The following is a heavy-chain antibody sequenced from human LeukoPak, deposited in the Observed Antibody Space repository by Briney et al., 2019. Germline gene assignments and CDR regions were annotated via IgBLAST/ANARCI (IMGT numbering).Heavy chain of an antibody. CDR3: TTEASYYDILTGFVGFDY. D-gene: IGHD3-9*01. CDR2: IKSKTDGGTT. J-gene: IGHJ4*02. Sequence: GGSLRLSCAASGFTFSNAWMSWVRQAPGKGLEWVGRIKSKTDGGTTDYAAPVKGRFTISRDDSKNTLYLQMNSLKTEDTAVYYCTTEASYYDILTGFVGFDYWGQGTLVNVSS. V-gene: IGHV3-15*01. CDR1: GFTFSNAW.